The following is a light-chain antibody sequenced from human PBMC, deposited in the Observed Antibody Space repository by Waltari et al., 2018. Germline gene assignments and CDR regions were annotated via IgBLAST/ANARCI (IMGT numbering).Light chain of an antibody. CDR2: NNN. CDR1: SSNIGAGYD. Sequence: QSVLTQPPSVSGAPWQRVTISCTGSSSNIGAGYDIHWYQQYPGAAPKVLIYNNNNRPSGVPDRFAGSKSGTSASLAITGLQAEDEADYYCQSYDTSLSGSIFGGGTKLAVL. CDR3: QSYDTSLSGSI. J-gene: IGLJ2*01. V-gene: IGLV1-40*01.